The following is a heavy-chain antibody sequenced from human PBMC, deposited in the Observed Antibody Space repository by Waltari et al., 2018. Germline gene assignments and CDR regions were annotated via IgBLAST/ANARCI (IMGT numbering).Heavy chain of an antibody. CDR2: IYPGDSDT. CDR3: TTGNVVDDFFYYGMQL. J-gene: IGHJ6*02. D-gene: IGHD2-15*01. CDR1: AYNFAVYW. V-gene: IGHV5-51*03. Sequence: EVRLVQSGTEVKRPGESLPISCKASAYNFAVYWIRWLRQLPGKGLEWVGIIYPGDSDTVYSPSFQGQVTSAADKSITTAYLQWSSLKASDTAIYYCTTGNVVDDFFYYGMQLWGQGTTVTVSS.